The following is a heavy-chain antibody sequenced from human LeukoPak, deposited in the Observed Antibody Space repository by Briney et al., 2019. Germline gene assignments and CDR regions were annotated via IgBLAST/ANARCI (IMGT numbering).Heavy chain of an antibody. CDR3: ARYGDSYYYGMDI. CDR1: GGSISSGGYY. CDR2: IYYSGST. V-gene: IGHV4-31*03. J-gene: IGHJ6*02. D-gene: IGHD4-17*01. Sequence: PSETLSLTCTVSGGSISSGGYYWSWIRQHPGKGQEWIGYIYYSGSTYYNPSLKSRVTISVDTSKNQFSLKLSSVTAADTAVYYCARYGDSYYYGMDIWGQGTTVTVSS.